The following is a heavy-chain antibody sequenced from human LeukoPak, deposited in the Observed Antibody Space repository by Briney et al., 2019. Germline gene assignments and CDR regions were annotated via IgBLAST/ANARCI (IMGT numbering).Heavy chain of an antibody. D-gene: IGHD2-15*01. Sequence: GGSLRLSCAASGFTFSSYAMHWVRQAPGKGLEWVAVISYDGSNKYYADSVKGRFTISRDNSKNTLYLQMNSLRAEDTAVYYCASPSRVVAATTPQYFQHWGQGTLVTVSS. V-gene: IGHV3-30-3*01. CDR1: GFTFSSYA. CDR2: ISYDGSNK. J-gene: IGHJ1*01. CDR3: ASPSRVVAATTPQYFQH.